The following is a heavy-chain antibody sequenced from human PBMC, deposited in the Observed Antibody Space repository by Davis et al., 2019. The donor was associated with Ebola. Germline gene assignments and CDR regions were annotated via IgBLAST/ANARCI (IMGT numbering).Heavy chain of an antibody. CDR2: INPNSGGT. V-gene: IGHV1-2*02. D-gene: IGHD3-22*01. Sequence: ASVKVSCKAAGYTFTSSDINWVRQAPGQGLEWMGWINPNSGGTNYAQKFQGRVTMTRDTSISTAYMELSSLRSDDTAVYYCARSVFMGYYDSSGSWGMDVWGQGTTVTVSS. CDR3: ARSVFMGYYDSSGSWGMDV. CDR1: GYTFTSSD. J-gene: IGHJ6*02.